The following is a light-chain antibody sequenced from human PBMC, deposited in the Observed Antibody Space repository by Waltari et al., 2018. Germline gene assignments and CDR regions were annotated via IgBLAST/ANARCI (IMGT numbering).Light chain of an antibody. CDR1: SSNIGSNT. CDR2: SNN. CDR3: AAWDDSLNGPNWV. J-gene: IGLJ3*02. V-gene: IGLV1-44*01. Sequence: QSVLTQPPSASGTPGQRVTISCSVISSNIGSNTVNWYQQLPGTAPKLLIYSNNQRPSGVPDLFSGSKSGTSASLAISGLQSEDEADYYCAAWDDSLNGPNWVFGGGTKLTVL.